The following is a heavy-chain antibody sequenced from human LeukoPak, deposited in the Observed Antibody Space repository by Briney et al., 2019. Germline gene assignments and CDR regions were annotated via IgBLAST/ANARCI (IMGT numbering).Heavy chain of an antibody. CDR2: ISSSSSYI. V-gene: IGHV3-21*06. CDR1: GFTFNSYS. D-gene: IGHD2-2*02. Sequence: RGSLRLSCAASGFTFNSYSMNWVRQAPGKGLEWVSSISSSSSYIYYADSVKGRFTISRDNAKTSLYLQMNSLRAEDTAVYYCARGEGYCGTTSCYTAYWGQGTLVTVSS. J-gene: IGHJ4*02. CDR3: ARGEGYCGTTSCYTAY.